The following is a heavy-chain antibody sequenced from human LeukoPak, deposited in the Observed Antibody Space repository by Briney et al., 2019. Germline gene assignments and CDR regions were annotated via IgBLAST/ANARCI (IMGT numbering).Heavy chain of an antibody. D-gene: IGHD6-13*01. CDR2: FSSSGGST. V-gene: IGHV3-23*01. J-gene: IGHJ3*02. Sequence: GGSLRLSCAASGFTFSSYAMTWVRQAPGKGLEWVSTFSSSGGSTYYADSVKGRFTISRDSSKNTLFLQMNSLRAEDTAVYYCAKDGSSGIAATADAFDIWGQGTMVTVSS. CDR1: GFTFSSYA. CDR3: AKDGSSGIAATADAFDI.